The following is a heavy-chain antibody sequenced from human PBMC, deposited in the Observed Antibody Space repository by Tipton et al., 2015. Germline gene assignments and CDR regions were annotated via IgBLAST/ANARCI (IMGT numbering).Heavy chain of an antibody. V-gene: IGHV3-23*01. J-gene: IGHJ5*02. Sequence: SLRLSCAASGFTFSSYAMSWVRQAPGKGLEWVSSISGLGGSTYYADSVKGRFTISRDNSKNTLYLQMNSLRAEDTAVYYCAKMPVAMVVAGNWVDPWGQGTLVTVSS. CDR2: ISGLGGST. CDR1: GFTFSSYA. D-gene: IGHD2-21*01. CDR3: AKMPVAMVVAGNWVDP.